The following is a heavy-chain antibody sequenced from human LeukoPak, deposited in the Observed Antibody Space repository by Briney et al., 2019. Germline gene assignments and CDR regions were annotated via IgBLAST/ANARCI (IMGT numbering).Heavy chain of an antibody. V-gene: IGHV4-4*02. Sequence: SGTLSLTCAVSGVSISSSEWWIWVRQPPGQGLEWIGEIHRDGRTRYNPSLKSRVTMSIDYSKNQFSLKVSSVTAADTAIYYCGKTDIYFNPIDYWGPGSLVTVSS. D-gene: IGHD3-9*01. CDR3: GKTDIYFNPIDY. J-gene: IGHJ4*02. CDR2: IHRDGRT. CDR1: GVSISSSEW.